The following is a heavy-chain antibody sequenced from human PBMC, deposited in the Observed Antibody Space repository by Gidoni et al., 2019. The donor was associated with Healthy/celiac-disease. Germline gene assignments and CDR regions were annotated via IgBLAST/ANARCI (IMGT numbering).Heavy chain of an antibody. D-gene: IGHD2-15*01. CDR3: AKETILRD. J-gene: IGHJ4*02. Sequence: VQLLESRGVLVQPGGSLRLSCAASGFPFSSYAMSWVRQAPGMGLEWVSAMSGSGGSTYDADSVKGRFTISRDNSKNTLYLQMNSLRAEDTAVYYCAKETILRDWGQGTLVTVSS. V-gene: IGHV3-23*01. CDR2: MSGSGGST. CDR1: GFPFSSYA.